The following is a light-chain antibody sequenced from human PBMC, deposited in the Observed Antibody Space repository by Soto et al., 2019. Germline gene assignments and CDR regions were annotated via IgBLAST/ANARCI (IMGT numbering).Light chain of an antibody. CDR3: CSYAGRSTLV. CDR1: SSDVGSYNL. V-gene: IGLV2-23*01. CDR2: EGS. Sequence: QSVLTQPASVSGSPGQSITISCTGSSSDVGSYNLVSWHQQYPGKAPKLMIYEGSKRPSGVSNRFSGSKSGKTASLTISGLQAEDEADYYCCSYAGRSTLVFGGGTKLTVL. J-gene: IGLJ3*02.